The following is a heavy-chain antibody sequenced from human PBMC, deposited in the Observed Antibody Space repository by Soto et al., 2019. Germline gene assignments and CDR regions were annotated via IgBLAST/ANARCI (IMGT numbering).Heavy chain of an antibody. J-gene: IGHJ4*02. CDR1: GGAFCGKY. D-gene: IGHD3-3*01. V-gene: IGHV4-34*01. Sequence: ETPSPTSAVYGGAFCGKYLARIPPLPGKGLEWIAEINHSGSNNYNPSLRNRVTISVDTAKSQFSLRLDSVTAADTAVYYCARGIIPSRGVFGFWGEGTQVTVSS. CDR2: INHSGSN. CDR3: ARGIIPSRGVFGF.